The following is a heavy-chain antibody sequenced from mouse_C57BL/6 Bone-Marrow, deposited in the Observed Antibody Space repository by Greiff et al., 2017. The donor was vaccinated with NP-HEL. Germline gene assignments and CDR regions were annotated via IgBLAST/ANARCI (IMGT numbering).Heavy chain of an antibody. CDR3: ARYYYGSSSFDY. J-gene: IGHJ2*01. CDR1: GYTFTSYL. CDR2: IDPNSGGT. D-gene: IGHD1-1*01. Sequence: VKQSCKASGYTFTSYLMHWVKLRPGRGLEWIGRIDPNSGGTKYNEKFKSKATLTVDKPSSTAYMQLNSLTSEDSAVYYCARYYYGSSSFDYWGQGTTLTVSS. V-gene: IGHV1-72*01.